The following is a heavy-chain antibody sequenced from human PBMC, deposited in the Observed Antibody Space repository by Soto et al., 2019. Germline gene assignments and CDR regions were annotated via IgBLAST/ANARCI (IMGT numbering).Heavy chain of an antibody. J-gene: IGHJ6*02. V-gene: IGHV1-69*13. CDR2: IIPIFGTA. D-gene: IGHD3-3*01. Sequence: GASVKVSCKASGVTFSSYAISWVRQAPGQGLEWMGGIIPIFGTANYAQKFQGRVTITADESTSTAYMELSSLRSEDTAVYYCARPLGGYYNYYYYYGMDVWGQGTTVTVS. CDR1: GVTFSSYA. CDR3: ARPLGGYYNYYYYYGMDV.